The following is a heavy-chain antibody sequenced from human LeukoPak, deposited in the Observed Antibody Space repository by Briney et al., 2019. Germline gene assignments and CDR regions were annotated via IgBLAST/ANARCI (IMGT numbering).Heavy chain of an antibody. Sequence: GGSLRLSCAASGFTFSSYGMHWVRQAPGKGLEWVAGIWYDGSNKYYADSVKGRFTISRDNSKNTLYLQMNSLRAEDTAVYYCARDRPYGQQLVLYYYYGMDVWGQGTTVTVSS. CDR3: ARDRPYGQQLVLYYYYGMDV. V-gene: IGHV3-33*01. D-gene: IGHD6-13*01. CDR2: IWYDGSNK. CDR1: GFTFSSYG. J-gene: IGHJ6*02.